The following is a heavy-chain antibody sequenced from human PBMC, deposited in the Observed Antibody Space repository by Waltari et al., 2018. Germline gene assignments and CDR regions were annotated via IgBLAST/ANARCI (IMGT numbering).Heavy chain of an antibody. CDR2: VWDDESQK. D-gene: IGHD1-20*01. J-gene: IGHJ6*02. CDR1: GLTFRSYG. Sequence: QVQLVESGGGVVQPGRSLRLSCAAYGLTFRSYGMHWVRQAPGKGLEWVAVVWDDESQKYYADSLKGRFTISRDNSKNTLYLQMNSLRAEDTAVYYCARENNVGSSPADVWGQGTTVTVSS. CDR3: ARENNVGSSPADV. V-gene: IGHV3-33*01.